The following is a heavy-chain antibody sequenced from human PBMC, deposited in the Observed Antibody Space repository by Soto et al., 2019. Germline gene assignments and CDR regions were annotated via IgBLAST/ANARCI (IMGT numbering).Heavy chain of an antibody. Sequence: QVQLVESGGGVVQPGASVKVSCKASGYTFTSYGISWVRQAPGQGLEWMGWISTYNGNTKYAQKLQGRVTMTTDTSTSTAYMELRSLRSDDTAVFYCAREMVRGVGSDYWGQGTLVTVSS. V-gene: IGHV1-18*01. D-gene: IGHD3-10*01. J-gene: IGHJ4*02. CDR2: ISTYNGNT. CDR3: AREMVRGVGSDY. CDR1: GYTFTSYG.